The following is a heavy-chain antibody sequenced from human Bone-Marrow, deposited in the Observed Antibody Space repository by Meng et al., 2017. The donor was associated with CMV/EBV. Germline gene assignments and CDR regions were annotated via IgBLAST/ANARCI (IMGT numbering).Heavy chain of an antibody. CDR1: GNTFTSYD. CDR2: ISAYNGNT. CDR3: ASTTIVGATTGAFDI. Sequence: ASVKVSCKASGNTFTSYDINWVRQATGQGLEWMGWISAYNGNTNYAQKLQGRVTMTTDTSTSTAYTELRSLRSDDTAVYYCASTTIVGATTGAFDIWGQGTMVTVSS. J-gene: IGHJ3*02. D-gene: IGHD1-26*01. V-gene: IGHV1-18*01.